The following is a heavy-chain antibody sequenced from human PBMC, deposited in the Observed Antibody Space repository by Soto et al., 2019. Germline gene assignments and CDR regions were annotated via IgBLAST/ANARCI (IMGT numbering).Heavy chain of an antibody. CDR2: ISGSGGST. J-gene: IGHJ5*02. CDR1: GFTFSSYA. V-gene: IGHV3-23*01. D-gene: IGHD3-16*02. Sequence: GGSLRLSCAASGFTFSSYAMSWVRQAPGKGLEWVSAISGSGGSTYYADSVKGRFTISRDNSKNTLYLQMNSLRAEDTAVYYCAKGDYVWGSYRPNWFDPWGQGTLVTVSS. CDR3: AKGDYVWGSYRPNWFDP.